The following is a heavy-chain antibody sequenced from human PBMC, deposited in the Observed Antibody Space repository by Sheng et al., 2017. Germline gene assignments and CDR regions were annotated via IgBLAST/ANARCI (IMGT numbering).Heavy chain of an antibody. Sequence: QLQLQESGPGLVKPSETLSLTCTVSGGSISSSSYYWGWIRQPPGKGLEWIGSIYYSGSTYYNPSLKSRVTISVDTSKNQFSLKLSSVTAADTAVYYCAREGQLLRVGYNWFDPWGQGTLVTVSS. CDR1: GGSISSSSYY. V-gene: IGHV4-39*01. CDR2: IYYSGST. J-gene: IGHJ5*02. CDR3: AREGQLLRVGYNWFDP. D-gene: IGHD2-2*01.